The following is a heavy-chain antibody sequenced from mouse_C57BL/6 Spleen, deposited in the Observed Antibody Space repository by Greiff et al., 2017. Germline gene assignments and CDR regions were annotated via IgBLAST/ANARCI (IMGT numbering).Heavy chain of an antibody. CDR2: INPSSGYT. CDR1: GYTFTSYT. D-gene: IGHD2-2*01. CDR3: AREEGIYYGNDAWFAY. Sequence: VQLQQSGAELARPGASVKMSCKASGYTFTSYTMHWVKQRPGQGLEWIGYINPSSGYTKYNQKFKDKATLTANKSSSTAYMQLSSLTSEDSAVNYCAREEGIYYGNDAWFAYWGQGTLVTVSA. J-gene: IGHJ3*01. V-gene: IGHV1-4*01.